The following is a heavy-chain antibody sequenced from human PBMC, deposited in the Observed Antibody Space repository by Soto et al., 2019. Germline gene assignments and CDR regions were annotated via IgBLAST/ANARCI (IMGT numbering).Heavy chain of an antibody. CDR3: ARDQPIAAAGFDAFDI. CDR1: GGSISSGGYY. D-gene: IGHD6-13*01. CDR2: IYYSGST. V-gene: IGHV4-31*03. J-gene: IGHJ3*02. Sequence: QVQLQESGPGLVKPSQTLSLTCTVSGGSISSGGYYWSWIRQHPGKGLEWIGYIYYSGSTYYNPSLEGRFTISVDTSKNPFSLKLSSVTAADTAVYYCARDQPIAAAGFDAFDIWGQGTMVTVSS.